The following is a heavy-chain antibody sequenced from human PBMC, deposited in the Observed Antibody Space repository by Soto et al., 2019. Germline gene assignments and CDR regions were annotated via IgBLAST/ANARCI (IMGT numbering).Heavy chain of an antibody. CDR2: IYTSGST. CDR3: ARDSGIAAAGAYYYGVDV. CDR1: GGAISSYY. J-gene: IGHJ6*02. D-gene: IGHD6-13*01. Sequence: PSETLSLTCTVSGGAISSYYWSWIRQPAGKGLEGIGRIYTSGSTNYNPSLKGRVTMSVDTSKNQFSLKLSSVTAADTAVYYCARDSGIAAAGAYYYGVDVWGQGTTVTVSS. V-gene: IGHV4-4*07.